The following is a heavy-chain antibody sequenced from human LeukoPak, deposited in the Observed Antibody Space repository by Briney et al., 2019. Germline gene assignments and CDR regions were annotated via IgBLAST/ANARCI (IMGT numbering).Heavy chain of an antibody. J-gene: IGHJ2*01. D-gene: IGHD3-10*01. V-gene: IGHV5-51*01. CDR2: IFPDDSDT. Sequence: GESLKISCQASGYTFTSYWIGWVRQMPGKGLECMGIIFPDDSDTTYSPSFQGQVTISADKSFSTAYLQWSSLKASDTAIYYCARLGGDTYYFGSASYPNWYFDLWGRGTLVTVSS. CDR3: ARLGGDTYYFGSASYPNWYFDL. CDR1: GYTFTSYW.